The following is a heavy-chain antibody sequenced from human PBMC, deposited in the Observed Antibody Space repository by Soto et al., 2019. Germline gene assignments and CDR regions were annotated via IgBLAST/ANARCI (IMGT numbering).Heavy chain of an antibody. CDR2: IYHLGST. J-gene: IGHJ4*02. D-gene: IGHD4-17*01. V-gene: IGHV4-4*02. Sequence: SETLSLTCAVSGGSISSTNWWSWVRQSPGKGLEWIGEIYHLGSTDYNPSLRGRVTISADTSKNQFSLKLTSVTAADTAVYYCARGSTTEKVDSWGQGTLVTVSS. CDR3: ARGSTTEKVDS. CDR1: GGSISSTNW.